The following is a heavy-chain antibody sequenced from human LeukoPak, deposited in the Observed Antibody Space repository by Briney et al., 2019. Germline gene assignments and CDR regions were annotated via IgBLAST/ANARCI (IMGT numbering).Heavy chain of an antibody. Sequence: SETLSLTCAVYGGSFSGYYWSWIRQPPGKGLEWIGEINHSGRTNYNPSLKSRVTISVDTSKNQFSLKLSSVTAADTAVYYCAREVEMATIILDYWGQGTLVTVSS. CDR2: INHSGRT. CDR1: GGSFSGYY. V-gene: IGHV4-34*01. D-gene: IGHD5-24*01. J-gene: IGHJ4*02. CDR3: AREVEMATIILDY.